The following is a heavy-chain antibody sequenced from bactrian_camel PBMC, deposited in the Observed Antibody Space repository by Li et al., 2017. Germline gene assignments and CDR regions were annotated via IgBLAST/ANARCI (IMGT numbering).Heavy chain of an antibody. V-gene: IGHV3S53*01. Sequence: HVQLVESGGGSVQAGGSLRLSCAASEYTGSMSSTYCMGWFRQAPGKEREGVAAIDRDGRISYADSVKGRFTISQDNSKNTLYLQMNSLKPEDTARYYCVTDQSY. CDR2: IDRDGRI. D-gene: IGHD2*01. CDR1: EYTGSMSSTYC.